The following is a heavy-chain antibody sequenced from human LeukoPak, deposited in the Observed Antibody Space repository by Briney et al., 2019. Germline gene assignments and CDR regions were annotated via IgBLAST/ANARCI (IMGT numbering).Heavy chain of an antibody. D-gene: IGHD6-19*01. CDR3: ARLPYSSGRKYYFDY. V-gene: IGHV4-59*08. J-gene: IGHJ4*02. Sequence: SETLSLTCTVSGGSISSYYWSWIRQPPGKGLEWIGYIYYSGSTNYNPSLKSRVTISVDTSKNQFSLKLSSVTAADTAVYYCARLPYSSGRKYYFDYWGQGTLVTVFS. CDR1: GGSISSYY. CDR2: IYYSGST.